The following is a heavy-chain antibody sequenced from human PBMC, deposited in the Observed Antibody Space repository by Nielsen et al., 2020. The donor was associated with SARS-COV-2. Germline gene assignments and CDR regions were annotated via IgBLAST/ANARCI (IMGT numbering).Heavy chain of an antibody. J-gene: IGHJ3*02. CDR3: ARGYYDILYAFDI. CDR2: IWYDGSNK. Sequence: GGSLRLSCAASGFTFSSYGMHWVRQAPGKGLEWVAVIWYDGSNKYYADSVKGRFTISRDNSKNTLYLQVNSLRAEDTAVYYCARGYYDILYAFDIWGQGTMVTVSS. CDR1: GFTFSSYG. D-gene: IGHD3-9*01. V-gene: IGHV3-33*01.